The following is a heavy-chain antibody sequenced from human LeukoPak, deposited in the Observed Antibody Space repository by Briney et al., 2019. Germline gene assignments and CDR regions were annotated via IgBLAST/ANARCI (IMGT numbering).Heavy chain of an antibody. J-gene: IGHJ6*03. CDR1: GGSISSYY. V-gene: IGHV4-59*04. CDR2: IYYSGST. CDR3: ARVSGQFYFYYYMDV. D-gene: IGHD6-19*01. Sequence: SETLSLTCTVSGGSISSYYWSWIRQPPGKGLEWVGYIYYSGSTYYNPSLKSRVTISLDTSKNQFSLRLSSLTAADTAVYYCARVSGQFYFYYYMDVWGKGTTVTISS.